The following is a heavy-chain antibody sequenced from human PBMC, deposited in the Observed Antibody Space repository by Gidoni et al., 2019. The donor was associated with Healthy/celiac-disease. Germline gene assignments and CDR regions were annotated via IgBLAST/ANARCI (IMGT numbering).Heavy chain of an antibody. V-gene: IGHV3-33*01. CDR2: IWYDGSNK. CDR1: GFTFRSDG. Sequence: VPLVKSGGGLVQHVQSLRLSCAASGFTFRSDGMHWVRQAPGKGLAWVAVIWYDGSNKYYADSVKGRFTISRDNSKNTLYLKMNSMRAEDTAVYYCARDPNDYGDYVTPFYYYYYMDVWGKGTTVTVSS. D-gene: IGHD4-17*01. J-gene: IGHJ6*03. CDR3: ARDPNDYGDYVTPFYYYYYMDV.